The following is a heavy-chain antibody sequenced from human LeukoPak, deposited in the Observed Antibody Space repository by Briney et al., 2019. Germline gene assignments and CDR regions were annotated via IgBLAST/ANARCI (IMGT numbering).Heavy chain of an antibody. CDR3: AREPVYDSSGYANDY. J-gene: IGHJ4*02. D-gene: IGHD3-22*01. CDR2: ISSSGSTI. Sequence: PGGSLRLSCAASGFTFSDYYMSWIRQAPGKGLEWVSYISSSGSTIYYADSVKGRFTISRDNAKNSLYLQMNSLRAEDTAVYYCAREPVYDSSGYANDYWGQGTLVTVSS. CDR1: GFTFSDYY. V-gene: IGHV3-11*01.